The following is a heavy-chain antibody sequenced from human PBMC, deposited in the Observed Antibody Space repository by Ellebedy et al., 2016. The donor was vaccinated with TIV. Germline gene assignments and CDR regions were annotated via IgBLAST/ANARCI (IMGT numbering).Heavy chain of an antibody. J-gene: IGHJ5*02. Sequence: MPSETLSLTCTVSGGSISNYYWIWIRQPPGKGLEWIGNIYYSGRTNYNPSLKSRVTISVDTSKNQFSLKLSSVTAADTAVYYCARVPQLYNWFDPWGQGTLVTVSS. CDR2: IYYSGRT. V-gene: IGHV4-59*01. CDR3: ARVPQLYNWFDP. CDR1: GGSISNYY.